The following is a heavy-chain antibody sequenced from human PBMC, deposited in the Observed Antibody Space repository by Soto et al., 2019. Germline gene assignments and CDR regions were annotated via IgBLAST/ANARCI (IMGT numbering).Heavy chain of an antibody. CDR2: IYYSGST. Sequence: PSETLSLTCTFSGCSISSGDYYLSWIRQPPGKGLEWIGYIYYSGSTYYNPSLKSRVTISVDTSKNQFSLKLSSVTAADTAVYYCARVGGSGYVSPYYFDYWGQGTLVTVSS. D-gene: IGHD5-12*01. J-gene: IGHJ4*02. CDR1: GCSISSGDYY. CDR3: ARVGGSGYVSPYYFDY. V-gene: IGHV4-30-4*01.